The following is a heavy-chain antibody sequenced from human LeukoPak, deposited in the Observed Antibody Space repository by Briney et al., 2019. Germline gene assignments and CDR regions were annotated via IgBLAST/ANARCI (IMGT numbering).Heavy chain of an antibody. CDR3: ARETDYGDYLD. D-gene: IGHD4-17*01. Sequence: GRSLRLSCAASGFTVSSNYMSWVRQAPGKGLEWVSVIYSGGGTYYADSVKGRFTISRHNSKNTLYLQMNSLRAEDTAVYYCARETDYGDYLDWGQGTLVTVSS. J-gene: IGHJ4*02. CDR2: IYSGGGT. CDR1: GFTVSSNY. V-gene: IGHV3-53*04.